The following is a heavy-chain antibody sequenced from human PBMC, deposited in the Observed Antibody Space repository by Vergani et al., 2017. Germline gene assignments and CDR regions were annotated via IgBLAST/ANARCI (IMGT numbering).Heavy chain of an antibody. CDR3: AKDKDCSSTSCYTAIRDY. CDR2: ISGSGGST. D-gene: IGHD2-2*02. J-gene: IGHJ4*02. CDR1: GFTFSSYA. V-gene: IGHV3-23*04. Sequence: VQLVESGGGVVQPGRSLRLSCAASGFTFSSYAMSWVRQAPGKGLEWVSAISGSGGSTYYADSVKGRFTISRDNSKNTLYLQMNSLRAEDTAVYYCAKDKDCSSTSCYTAIRDYWGQGTLVTVSS.